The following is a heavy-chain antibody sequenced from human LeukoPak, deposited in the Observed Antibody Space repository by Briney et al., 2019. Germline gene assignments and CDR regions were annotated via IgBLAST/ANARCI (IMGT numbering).Heavy chain of an antibody. CDR3: VRGLTTVATWLYL. D-gene: IGHD4-17*01. V-gene: IGHV1-2*02. CDR1: GYTFTVYL. CDR2: ISPNSGDT. J-gene: IGHJ2*01. Sequence: ASVKVSCKASGYTFTVYLMHWVRQAPGQGLEWRGWISPNSGDTKYAQKFQGRVTMTRDTSISTAYMEVSRLRSDDTAVYYCVRGLTTVATWLYLWGRGTLVTVSS.